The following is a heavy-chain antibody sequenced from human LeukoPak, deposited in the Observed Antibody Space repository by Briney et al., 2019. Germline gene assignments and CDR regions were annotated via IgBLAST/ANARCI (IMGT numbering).Heavy chain of an antibody. CDR1: GFTFSSYE. J-gene: IGHJ4*02. Sequence: PGGSLRLSCVASGFTFSSYEMNWLRQSPGKGLEWVSSISGSGTTMYYADSVKGRFTISRDNAKSSLYLQMNSLRAEDTAVYYCARSVQWLPYWGQGTLVTVSS. V-gene: IGHV3-48*03. CDR2: ISGSGTTM. CDR3: ARSVQWLPY. D-gene: IGHD6-19*01.